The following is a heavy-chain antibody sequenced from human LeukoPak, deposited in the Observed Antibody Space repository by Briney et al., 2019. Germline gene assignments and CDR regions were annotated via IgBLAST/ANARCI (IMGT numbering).Heavy chain of an antibody. V-gene: IGHV1-18*01. J-gene: IGHJ3*02. D-gene: IGHD3-22*01. CDR1: GYTCTSYG. Sequence: GASVKVSCKASGYTCTSYGISWVRQAPGQGLEWMGWISAYNGNTNYAQKLQGRVTMTTDTSTSTAYMELRSLRSDDTAVYYCAENYYDSSGDAFDIWGQGTMVTVSS. CDR2: ISAYNGNT. CDR3: AENYYDSSGDAFDI.